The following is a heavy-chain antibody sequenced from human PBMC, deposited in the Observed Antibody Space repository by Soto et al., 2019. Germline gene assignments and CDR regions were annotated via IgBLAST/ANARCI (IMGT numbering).Heavy chain of an antibody. J-gene: IGHJ6*02. V-gene: IGHV3-23*01. D-gene: IGHD3-3*01. CDR3: AKDIILGIWSGYYYYYGMDV. CDR1: GFTFSSYA. CDR2: ISGSGGST. Sequence: PGGSLRLSCAASGFTFSSYAMSWVRQAPGKGLEWVSAISGSGGSTYYADSVKGRFTISRDNSKNTLYLQMNSLRAEDTAVYYCAKDIILGIWSGYYYYYGMDVWGQGTTVTVSS.